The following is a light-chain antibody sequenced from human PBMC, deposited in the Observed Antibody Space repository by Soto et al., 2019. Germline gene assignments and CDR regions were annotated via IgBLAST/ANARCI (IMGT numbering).Light chain of an antibody. CDR3: QQSYSTPSVT. V-gene: IGKV1-39*01. Sequence: DIQMTQSPSSLSASVGDRVTITCRASQSISSYLNWYQQKPGKAPKLLIYAASSLQSGVPSRFSGSGSETDFTLTISSLQPEDFATYDCQQSYSTPSVTFGGGTEVEIK. CDR2: AAS. CDR1: QSISSY. J-gene: IGKJ4*01.